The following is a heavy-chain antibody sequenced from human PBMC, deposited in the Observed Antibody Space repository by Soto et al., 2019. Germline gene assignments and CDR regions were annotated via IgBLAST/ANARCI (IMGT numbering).Heavy chain of an antibody. D-gene: IGHD1-26*01. CDR3: ARVGGSYWAMEYYFDS. J-gene: IGHJ4*02. CDR2: VYSTGGT. CDR1: GGSISNYY. Sequence: QVQLQESGPGLVKPSETLSLTCTVSGGSISNYYWGWIRQSPGKGLEWIGYVYSTGGTTYSPSLTSRVTISVDTSRNHFSLDMTSVTAADTAVYYCARVGGSYWAMEYYFDSWGQGTLVTVSS. V-gene: IGHV4-59*01.